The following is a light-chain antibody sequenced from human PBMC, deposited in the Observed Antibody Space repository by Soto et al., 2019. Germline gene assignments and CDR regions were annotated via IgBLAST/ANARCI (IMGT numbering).Light chain of an antibody. CDR1: QSVSDMY. V-gene: IGKV3-20*01. CDR2: AS. J-gene: IGKJ3*01. CDR3: QHYGTSAL. Sequence: EIVLTQSPGTLSLSPGERATLSCRASQSVSDMYLAWYQQKPGQAPRLLIYASNRATGIPDRVSGSGSGTDFTLTIGRLEPEDFAVYYCQHYGTSALFGPGTKVEIK.